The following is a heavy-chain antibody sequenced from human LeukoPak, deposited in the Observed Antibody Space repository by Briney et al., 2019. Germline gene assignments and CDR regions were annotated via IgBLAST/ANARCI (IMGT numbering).Heavy chain of an antibody. J-gene: IGHJ4*02. CDR1: GFTFSSYG. D-gene: IGHD3-16*01. Sequence: GGSLRLSYAASGFTFSSYGMHWVRQAPGKGLEWVAVIWYDGSNKYYADSVKGRFTISRDNSKNTLYLQMNSLRAEDTAVYYCAYLGGGPFDYWGQGTLVTVSS. CDR2: IWYDGSNK. CDR3: AYLGGGPFDY. V-gene: IGHV3-33*01.